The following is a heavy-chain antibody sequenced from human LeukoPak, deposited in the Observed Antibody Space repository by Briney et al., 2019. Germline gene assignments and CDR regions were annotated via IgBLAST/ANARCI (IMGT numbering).Heavy chain of an antibody. CDR1: GGSISTYY. J-gene: IGHJ3*02. D-gene: IGHD3-10*01. Sequence: SETLSLTCSVSGGSISTYYWTWIRQPPGKGLEWIGYIYYSGSTNYNPSLKSRVTISVDTSKNQFSLKLSSVTAADTAVYYCARGRGQGSGSYKAFDIWGQGTMVTVSS. V-gene: IGHV4-59*12. CDR2: IYYSGST. CDR3: ARGRGQGSGSYKAFDI.